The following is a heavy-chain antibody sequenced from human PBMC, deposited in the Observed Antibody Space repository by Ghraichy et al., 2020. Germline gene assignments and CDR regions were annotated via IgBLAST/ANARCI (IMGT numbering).Heavy chain of an antibody. V-gene: IGHV1-69*13. CDR1: GGTFSSYA. D-gene: IGHD3-16*01. CDR2: IIPIFGTA. J-gene: IGHJ6*02. Sequence: SVKVSCKASGGTFSSYAISWVRQAPGQGLEWMGGIIPIFGTANYAQKFQGRVTITADESTSTAYMELSSLRSEDTAVYYCVRGTIGGPYGMDVWGQGTTVTVSS. CDR3: VRGTIGGPYGMDV.